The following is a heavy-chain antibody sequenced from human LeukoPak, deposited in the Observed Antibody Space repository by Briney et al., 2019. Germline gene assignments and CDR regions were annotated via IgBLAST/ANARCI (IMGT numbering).Heavy chain of an antibody. CDR3: ARGTNYYGSGSYSNKHNWFDP. J-gene: IGHJ5*02. Sequence: SETLSLTCAVYGGSFSGYYWSWIRQPPGKGLEWIGEINHSGSTNYNPSLKSRVTISVDTSKNQFSLKLSSVTAADTAVYYCARGTNYYGSGSYSNKHNWFDPWGQGTLVTVSS. V-gene: IGHV4-34*01. CDR2: INHSGST. CDR1: GGSFSGYY. D-gene: IGHD3-10*01.